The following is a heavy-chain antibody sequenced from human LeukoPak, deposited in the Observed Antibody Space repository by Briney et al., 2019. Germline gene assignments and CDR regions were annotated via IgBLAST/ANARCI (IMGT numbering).Heavy chain of an antibody. CDR3: ARDRMGTFDY. D-gene: IGHD1-1*01. Sequence: ASVKVSCKASGYTLTAYYIYWVRQAPGQGLEWMGWISAYNGNTNYAQKLQGRVTMTTDTSTSTAYMELRSLRSDDTAVYYCARDRMGTFDYWGQGTLVTVSS. J-gene: IGHJ4*02. CDR1: GYTLTAYY. CDR2: ISAYNGNT. V-gene: IGHV1-18*04.